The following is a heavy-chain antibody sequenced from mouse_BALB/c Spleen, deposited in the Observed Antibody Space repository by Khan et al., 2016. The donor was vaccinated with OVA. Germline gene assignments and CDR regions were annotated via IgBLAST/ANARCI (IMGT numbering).Heavy chain of an antibody. V-gene: IGHV3-2*02. CDR2: ISYSGRT. CDR3: ARAVTITTVVATDFDY. Sequence: EVPLQESGPGLVKPSQSLSLTCTVTGYSITSDYAWNWIRQFPGNKLEWMGYISYSGRTSYNPSLKSRIYITRDTSKNQFFLQLNSVTTEDTATHCCARAVTITTVVATDFDYWGQGTTLTVSS. CDR1: GYSITSDYA. D-gene: IGHD1-1*01. J-gene: IGHJ2*01.